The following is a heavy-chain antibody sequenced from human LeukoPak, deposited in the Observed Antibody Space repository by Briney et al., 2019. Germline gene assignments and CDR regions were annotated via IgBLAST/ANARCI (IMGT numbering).Heavy chain of an antibody. V-gene: IGHV3-23*01. CDR2: ISGSGGST. Sequence: AGGSLRLSCAASGFTFSSYAMSWVRQAPGKGLEWVSGISGSGGSTYYADSVKGRFTVSRDNFKNTLFLQVNSLRAEDTAVYYCAKVSDYSYYYYMDVWGKGTTVTVSS. J-gene: IGHJ6*03. CDR3: AKVSDYSYYYYMDV. CDR1: GFTFSSYA.